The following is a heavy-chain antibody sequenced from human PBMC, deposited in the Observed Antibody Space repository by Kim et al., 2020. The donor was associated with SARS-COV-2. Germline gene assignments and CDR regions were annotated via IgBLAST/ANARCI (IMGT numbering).Heavy chain of an antibody. D-gene: IGHD3-22*01. V-gene: IGHV4-31*03. CDR2: IYYSGST. Sequence: SETLSLTCTVSGGSISSGGYYWSWIRQHPGKGLEWIGYIYYSGSTYYNPSLKSRVTISVDTSKNQFSLKLSSVTAADTAVYYCARGRKYDSSGYYTPLDGMDVWGQGTTVTVSS. CDR3: ARGRKYDSSGYYTPLDGMDV. CDR1: GGSISSGGYY. J-gene: IGHJ6*02.